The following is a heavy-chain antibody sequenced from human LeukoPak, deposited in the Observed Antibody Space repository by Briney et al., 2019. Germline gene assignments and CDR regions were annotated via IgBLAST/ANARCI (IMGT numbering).Heavy chain of an antibody. V-gene: IGHV4-30-4*01. CDR1: GGSLSSGDYY. CDR3: ARDQDDFGAYYYYGMDV. D-gene: IGHD3-3*01. CDR2: IYYSGST. J-gene: IGHJ6*02. Sequence: SETLSLTCTVSGGSLSSGDYYWSWIRQPPGKGLEWIGYIYYSGSTYYNPSLKSRVTISVDTSKNQFSLKLSSVTAADTAVYYCARDQDDFGAYYYYGMDVWGQGTTVTVSS.